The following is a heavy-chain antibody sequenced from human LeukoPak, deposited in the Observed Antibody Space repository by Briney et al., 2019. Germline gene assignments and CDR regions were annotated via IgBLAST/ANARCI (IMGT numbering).Heavy chain of an antibody. Sequence: PGGSLRLSCAASGFTFSSHALSWVRQAPGKGLEWVSSLSGSGYNTYYADSVKGRFTISGDNSKNTLYLQMNSLRAEDTAVYYCAKDPYGTRYFDYWGQGTLVTVSS. CDR3: AKDPYGTRYFDY. V-gene: IGHV3-23*01. D-gene: IGHD2-2*01. CDR1: GFTFSSHA. CDR2: LSGSGYNT. J-gene: IGHJ4*02.